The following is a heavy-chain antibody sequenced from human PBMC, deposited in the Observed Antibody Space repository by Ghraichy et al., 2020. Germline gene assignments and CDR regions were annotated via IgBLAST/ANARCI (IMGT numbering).Heavy chain of an antibody. CDR3: ARGYGSDDYGDYDGRVFDP. CDR1: GYTFTSYA. Sequence: ASVKVSCKASGYTFTSYAMHWVRQAPGQRLEWMGWINAGNGNTKYSQKFQGRVTITRDTSASTAYMELSSLRSEDTAVYYCARGYGSDDYGDYDGRVFDPWGQGTLVTVSS. D-gene: IGHD4-17*01. CDR2: INAGNGNT. J-gene: IGHJ5*02. V-gene: IGHV1-3*01.